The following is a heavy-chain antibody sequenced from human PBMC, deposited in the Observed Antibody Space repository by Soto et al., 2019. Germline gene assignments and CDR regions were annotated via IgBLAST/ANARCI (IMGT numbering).Heavy chain of an antibody. J-gene: IGHJ6*02. Sequence: QVQLVESGGGMVQPGRSLRLSCAASGFTFSSYGMHWVRQAPGKGLEWVAVIWYDGSNKYYADSVKGRFTISGDNSKNTLYLQMNSLRAEDTAVYYCARDRGYGEDGMDVWGQGTTVTVSS. CDR1: GFTFSSYG. D-gene: IGHD6-13*01. CDR2: IWYDGSNK. CDR3: ARDRGYGEDGMDV. V-gene: IGHV3-33*01.